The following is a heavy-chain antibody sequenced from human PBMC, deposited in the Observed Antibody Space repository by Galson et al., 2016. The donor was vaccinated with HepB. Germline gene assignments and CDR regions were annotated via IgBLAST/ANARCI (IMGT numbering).Heavy chain of an antibody. CDR3: ARQHRSGAYYVGDL. Sequence: QSGAEVKKPGESLRISCRGSGYRFTNYWISWVRQMPGKGLEWMGRIDPTDSYSNYSPSFQGYVTISADKSTSTAHLQWSSLRASDTAMYYCARQHRSGAYYVGDLWGQGTMVTVSS. J-gene: IGHJ3*01. D-gene: IGHD3-22*01. V-gene: IGHV5-10-1*01. CDR1: GYRFTNYW. CDR2: IDPTDSYS.